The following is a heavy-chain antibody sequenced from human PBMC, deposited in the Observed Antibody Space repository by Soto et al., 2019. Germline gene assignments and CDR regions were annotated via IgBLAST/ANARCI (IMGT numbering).Heavy chain of an antibody. D-gene: IGHD6-19*01. J-gene: IGHJ4*02. V-gene: IGHV3-30-3*01. Sequence: QVQLVESGGGVVQPGRSLRLSCAASGFTFSNYAMHWVRQAPGKGLEWVAVMSYDGTNKYYADSVRSRFTISRDNSKNTLYLQMNSLTPDDTAVFYCATDGSVWGQGTLVTVSS. CDR3: ATDGSV. CDR2: MSYDGTNK. CDR1: GFTFSNYA.